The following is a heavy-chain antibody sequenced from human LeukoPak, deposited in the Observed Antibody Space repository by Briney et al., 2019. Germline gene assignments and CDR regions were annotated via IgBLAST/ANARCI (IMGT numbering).Heavy chain of an antibody. V-gene: IGHV2-5*02. CDR1: GFSLRTSGVG. CDR2: IYWDDDK. CDR3: AHSLYVDTAMVGFDY. D-gene: IGHD5-18*01. Sequence: SGPTLVNPTQALTLTCTFSGFSLRTSGVGVGWIRQPPGEALEWLAFIYWDDDKRYSPSLKSRLTITKDISKNQVVLTMTNMDPVDTATYYCAHSLYVDTAMVGFDYWGQGTLVTASS. J-gene: IGHJ4*02.